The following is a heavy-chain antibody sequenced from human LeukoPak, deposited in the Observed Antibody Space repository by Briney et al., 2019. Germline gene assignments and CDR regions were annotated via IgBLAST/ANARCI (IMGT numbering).Heavy chain of an antibody. V-gene: IGHV4-31*03. D-gene: IGHD3-22*01. CDR2: IYYSGST. CDR3: ARDKGDYYDSSGHLDY. J-gene: IGHJ4*02. CDR1: GGSISSGGYY. Sequence: SETLSLTCTVSGGSISSGGYYWSWIRQHPGKGLEWIGYIYYSGSTYYNPSLKSRVTISVDTSKNQFSLKLSSVTAADTAVYYCARDKGDYYDSSGHLDYWGQGTLVTVSS.